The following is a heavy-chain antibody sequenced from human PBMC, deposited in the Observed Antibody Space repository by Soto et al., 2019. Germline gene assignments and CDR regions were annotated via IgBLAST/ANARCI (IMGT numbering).Heavy chain of an antibody. D-gene: IGHD2-2*01. J-gene: IGHJ4*02. V-gene: IGHV3-23*01. CDR2: ITYTGGDT. Sequence: GGSLRLSCTASGFTFSNYAMSWVRQAPGKGLEWVSVITYTGGDTLYTDSVKGRFTISRDNSKNTLYLQMNSLRAEDAAIYYCARGGSSTRFMGYWGQGTLVTVSS. CDR1: GFTFSNYA. CDR3: ARGGSSTRFMGY.